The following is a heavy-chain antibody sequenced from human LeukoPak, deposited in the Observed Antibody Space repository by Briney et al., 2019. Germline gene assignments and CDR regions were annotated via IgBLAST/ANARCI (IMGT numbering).Heavy chain of an antibody. Sequence: ASVKVSCKAFGYTFTGYYMHWVRQAPGQGLEWMGWINPNSGGTNYAQKFQGRVTMTRDTSISTAYMELSRLRSDDTAVYYCARGGYCTNGVCYTPWFDPWGQGTLVTVSS. CDR1: GYTFTGYY. J-gene: IGHJ5*02. D-gene: IGHD2-8*01. CDR3: ARGGYCTNGVCYTPWFDP. V-gene: IGHV1-2*02. CDR2: INPNSGGT.